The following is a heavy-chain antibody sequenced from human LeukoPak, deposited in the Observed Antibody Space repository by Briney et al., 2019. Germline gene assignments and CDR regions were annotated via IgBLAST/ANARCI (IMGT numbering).Heavy chain of an antibody. CDR3: ARELMVRGGRYGMDV. CDR2: INPNSGGT. J-gene: IGHJ6*02. V-gene: IGHV1-2*02. D-gene: IGHD3-10*01. CDR1: GYTFTGYY. Sequence: ASVKVSCKASGYTFTGYYMHWVRQAPGQGLEWMGWINPNSGGTNYAQKFQGRVTMTRDTSISTAYMELSRLRSDDTAVYYCARELMVRGGRYGMDVWGQGTTVTVSS.